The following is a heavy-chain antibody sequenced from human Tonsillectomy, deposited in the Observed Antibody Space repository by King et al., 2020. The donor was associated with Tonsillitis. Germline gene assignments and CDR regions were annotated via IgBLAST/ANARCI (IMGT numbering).Heavy chain of an antibody. CDR3: ARAVGYSFGLGAFDI. V-gene: IGHV5-51*01. CDR2: IYPGDSDT. Sequence: QLVQSGAEVKKPGESLKISCKGSGYSFTTYWIGWVRQMPGKGLEWMGIIYPGDSDTRNSPSFQGQVTISADKSINTAYLQWSSLKASDTAIYYCARAVGYSFGLGAFDIWGQGTMVTVSS. D-gene: IGHD5-18*01. J-gene: IGHJ3*02. CDR1: GYSFTTYW.